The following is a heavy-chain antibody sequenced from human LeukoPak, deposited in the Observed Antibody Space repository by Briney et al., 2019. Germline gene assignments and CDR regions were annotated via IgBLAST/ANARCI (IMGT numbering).Heavy chain of an antibody. CDR1: GYTFTSYG. V-gene: IGHV1-18*01. J-gene: IGHJ4*02. Sequence: GASVKVSCKASGYTFTSYGISWVRQAPGQGLEWMGWISAYNGNTNYAQKLQGRVTMTTDTSTSTAYMELRSLRSDDTAVYYCARGPPNWNYVEYYFDYWGRGTLVTVSS. CDR3: ARGPPNWNYVEYYFDY. CDR2: ISAYNGNT. D-gene: IGHD1-7*01.